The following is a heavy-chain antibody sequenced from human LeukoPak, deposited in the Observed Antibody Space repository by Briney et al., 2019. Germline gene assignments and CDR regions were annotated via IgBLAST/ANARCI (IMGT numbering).Heavy chain of an antibody. J-gene: IGHJ6*03. CDR1: GYTFTGYY. CDR2: INPNSGGT. V-gene: IGHV1-2*02. CDR3: ASATVTTDYYYYYMDV. Sequence: ASVKVSCKASGYTFTGYYMHWVRQAPGQGLEWMGWINPNSGGTNYAQKFQGRVTMTRDTSISTAYMELSRLRSDDTAVYYCASATVTTDYYYYYMDVWGKGTTVTVSS. D-gene: IGHD4-17*01.